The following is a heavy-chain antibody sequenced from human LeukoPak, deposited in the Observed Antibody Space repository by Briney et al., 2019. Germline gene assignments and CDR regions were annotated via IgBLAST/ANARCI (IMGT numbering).Heavy chain of an antibody. V-gene: IGHV4-39*01. CDR3: ARRYGDYVLGYEPYNWSDP. D-gene: IGHD4-17*01. CDR2: IYYSGST. Sequence: PSETLSLTCTVSGGSISSSSYYWGWIRQPPGKGLEWIGSIYYSGSTYYNPSLKSRVTISVDTSKNQFSLKLSSVTAADTAVYYCARRYGDYVLGYEPYNWSDPWGQGTLVTVSS. CDR1: GGSISSSSYY. J-gene: IGHJ5*02.